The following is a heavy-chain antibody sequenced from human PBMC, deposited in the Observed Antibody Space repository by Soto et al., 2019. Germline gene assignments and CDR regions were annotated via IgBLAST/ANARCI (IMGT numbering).Heavy chain of an antibody. CDR1: GGSFSNNA. J-gene: IGHJ4*02. CDR2: VLPSYGQP. Sequence: SVKVSCKASGGSFSNNAIDWLRQAPGQGPEWLGGVLPSYGQPNYAQRFQGRVTISADESTSTVYLHLSSLGSDDTAVYYCARGWNDYDSTHHYFDYWGQGTQVTVSS. V-gene: IGHV1-69*13. D-gene: IGHD3-22*01. CDR3: ARGWNDYDSTHHYFDY.